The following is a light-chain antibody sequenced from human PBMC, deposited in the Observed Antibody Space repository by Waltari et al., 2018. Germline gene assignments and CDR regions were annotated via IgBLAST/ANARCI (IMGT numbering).Light chain of an antibody. J-gene: IGKJ3*01. CDR3: QQRSTCPT. Sequence: PATLSLSPEKRATRSGRASQSVRSYLACYQQKPAQARRLLIYDASNRATGIPARFSGSGSGTDFTLTISSQEPEDFAVYYCQQRSTCPTFGPGIKVDI. CDR1: QSVRSY. CDR2: DAS. V-gene: IGKV3-11*01.